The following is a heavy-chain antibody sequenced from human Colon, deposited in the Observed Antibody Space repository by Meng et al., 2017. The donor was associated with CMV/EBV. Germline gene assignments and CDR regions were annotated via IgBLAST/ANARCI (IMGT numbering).Heavy chain of an antibody. Sequence: KYSSHSVRQAPGKGLEWVALLSYDGTKKCCADSVEGRHTLSRDISKNTVYLQMDSLTPDDTAVFFCARGRAACSGIAYYSSFDFWGQGTLVTVSS. CDR2: LSYDGTKK. CDR1: KYS. J-gene: IGHJ4*02. D-gene: IGHD2-15*01. CDR3: ARGRAACSGIAYYSSFDF. V-gene: IGHV3-30-3*01.